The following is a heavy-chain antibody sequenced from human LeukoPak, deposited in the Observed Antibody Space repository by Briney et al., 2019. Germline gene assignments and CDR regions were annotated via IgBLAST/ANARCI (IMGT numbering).Heavy chain of an antibody. V-gene: IGHV3-74*01. CDR2: INSDGSTT. Sequence: GGSLRLSCAASGFTFSSYWMHWVRQAPGKGLVWVSCINSDGSTTNYADSVKGRFTVSRDNAKNTLYLQMNSLRAEDTSVYYCARLMKRYNYSYMDVWGKGTTVTISS. CDR1: GFTFSSYW. D-gene: IGHD3-16*02. J-gene: IGHJ6*03. CDR3: ARLMKRYNYSYMDV.